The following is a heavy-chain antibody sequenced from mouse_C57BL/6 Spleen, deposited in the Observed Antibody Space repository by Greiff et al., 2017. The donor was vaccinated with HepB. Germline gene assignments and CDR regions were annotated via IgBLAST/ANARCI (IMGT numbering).Heavy chain of an antibody. J-gene: IGHJ4*01. V-gene: IGHV1-82*01. CDR1: GYAFSSSW. CDR3: VRRNYAMDY. Sequence: VQLQESGPELVKPGASVKISCKASGYAFSSSWMNWVKQRPGKGLEWIGRIYPGDGDTNYNGKFKGKATLTADKSSSTAYMQLSSLTSEDSAVYFCVRRNYAMDYWGQGTSVTVSS. CDR2: IYPGDGDT.